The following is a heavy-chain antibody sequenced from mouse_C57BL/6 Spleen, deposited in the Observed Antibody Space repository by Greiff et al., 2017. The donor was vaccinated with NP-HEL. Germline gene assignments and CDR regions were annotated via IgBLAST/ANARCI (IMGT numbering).Heavy chain of an antibody. J-gene: IGHJ2*01. CDR2: INPSNGGT. V-gene: IGHV1-53*01. Sequence: QVQLQQPGTELVKPGASVKLSCKASGYTFTSYWMHWVKQRPGQGLEWIGNINPSNGGTNYNEKFKSKATLTVDTSSSTAYMQLSSLTSETSAVSDGARSNGYYDSYYFDYWGQGTTLTVSS. D-gene: IGHD2-3*01. CDR3: ARSNGYYDSYYFDY. CDR1: GYTFTSYW.